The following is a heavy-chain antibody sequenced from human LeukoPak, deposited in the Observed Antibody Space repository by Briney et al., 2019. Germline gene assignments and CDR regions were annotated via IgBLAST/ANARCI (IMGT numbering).Heavy chain of an antibody. V-gene: IGHV4-34*01. CDR3: ARARIRGVIIKSVGWFDP. D-gene: IGHD3-10*01. Sequence: PSETLSLTCAVYGGSFSGYYWSWIRQPTGKGLEWIGEINHSGSTNYNPSLKSRVTISVDTSKNQFSLKLSSVTAADTAVYYCARARIRGVIIKSVGWFDPWGQGTLVTVSS. CDR1: GGSFSGYY. CDR2: INHSGST. J-gene: IGHJ5*02.